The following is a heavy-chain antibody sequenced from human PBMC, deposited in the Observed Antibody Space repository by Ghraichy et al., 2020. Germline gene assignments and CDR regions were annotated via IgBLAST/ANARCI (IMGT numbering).Heavy chain of an antibody. Sequence: SETLSPTCTVSGGSISSGGYYWSWIRQHPGKGLEWIGYIYYSGSTYYNPSLKSRVTISVDTSKNQFSLKLSSVTAADTAVYYCARKRRRQTYYYDSSGTPLFDYWGQGTLVTVSS. J-gene: IGHJ4*02. D-gene: IGHD3-22*01. CDR3: ARKRRRQTYYYDSSGTPLFDY. V-gene: IGHV4-31*03. CDR2: IYYSGST. CDR1: GGSISSGGYY.